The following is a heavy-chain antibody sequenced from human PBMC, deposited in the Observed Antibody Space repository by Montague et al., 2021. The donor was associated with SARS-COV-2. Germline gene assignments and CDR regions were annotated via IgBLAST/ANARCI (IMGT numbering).Heavy chain of an antibody. Sequence: SETLSLTCTVSAGSINTYYWSWIRHSPDKGLGWIAYVYDSGSTNPNPSLKRRVTISIDTSKSQFSLKLSSVTAADTAVYYCAGPWTYLAAAGYVWFDPWGPGTLVSVSS. J-gene: IGHJ5*02. CDR1: AGSINTYY. D-gene: IGHD6-13*01. CDR2: VYDSGST. CDR3: AGPWTYLAAAGYVWFDP. V-gene: IGHV4-59*08.